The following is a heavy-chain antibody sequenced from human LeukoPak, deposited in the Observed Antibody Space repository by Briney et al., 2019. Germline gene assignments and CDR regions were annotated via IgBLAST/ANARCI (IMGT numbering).Heavy chain of an antibody. J-gene: IGHJ4*02. V-gene: IGHV3-23*01. D-gene: IGHD3-22*01. CDR3: AKVPWYYYDSSGYLIDY. CDR2: IRGSGGST. Sequence: GGSLRLSCAASGFTFSSYAMSWVRQAPGKGPEWVSAIRGSGGSTYYADSVKGRFTISRDNSKNTLYLQMNSLRAEDTAVYYCAKVPWYYYDSSGYLIDYWGQGTLVTVSS. CDR1: GFTFSSYA.